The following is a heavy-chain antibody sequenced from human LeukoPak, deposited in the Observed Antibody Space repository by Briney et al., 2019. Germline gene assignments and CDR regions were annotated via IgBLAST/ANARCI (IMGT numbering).Heavy chain of an antibody. Sequence: GGSLRLSCAASGFTFSSYGMHWVRQAPGKGLEWVAFIRYDGSNKYYADSVKGRFTISRDNSKNTLYQQMNSLRAEDTAVYYCAKGMYGTTPNAFDIWGQGTMVTVSS. CDR2: IRYDGSNK. J-gene: IGHJ3*02. V-gene: IGHV3-30*02. D-gene: IGHD1-7*01. CDR3: AKGMYGTTPNAFDI. CDR1: GFTFSSYG.